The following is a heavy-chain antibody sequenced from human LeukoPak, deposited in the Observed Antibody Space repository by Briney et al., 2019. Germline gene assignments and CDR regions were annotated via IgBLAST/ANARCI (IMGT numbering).Heavy chain of an antibody. CDR3: AVSSGWYKIDY. D-gene: IGHD6-19*01. J-gene: IGHJ4*02. CDR1: GGSFSGYY. CDR2: INHSGST. V-gene: IGHV4-34*01. Sequence: XETLSLTCAVYGGSFSGYYWSWIRQPPGKGLEWIGEINHSGSTNYNPSLKSRVTISVDKSKNQFSLKLNSMTAADTAVYYCAVSSGWYKIDYWGQGILVTVSS.